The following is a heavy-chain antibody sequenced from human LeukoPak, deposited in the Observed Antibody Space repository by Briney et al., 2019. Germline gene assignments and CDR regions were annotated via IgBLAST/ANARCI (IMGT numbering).Heavy chain of an antibody. V-gene: IGHV3-74*01. CDR3: ARDLAAAASSGWFDP. D-gene: IGHD6-13*01. Sequence: GGPLRLSCTASGFTFSTYWMHWVRQAPGKGLVWVSRINIDGSSTSYADSVKGRFTISRDTAKNTLYLQMNSLRAEDTAVYYCARDLAAAASSGWFDPWGQGTLVTVSS. CDR1: GFTFSTYW. CDR2: INIDGSST. J-gene: IGHJ5*02.